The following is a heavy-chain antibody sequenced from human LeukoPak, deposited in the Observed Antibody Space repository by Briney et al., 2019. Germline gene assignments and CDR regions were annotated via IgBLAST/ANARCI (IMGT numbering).Heavy chain of an antibody. D-gene: IGHD5-18*01. CDR3: ASPDTAMVY. CDR1: GVSFSGYY. V-gene: IGHV4-34*01. CDR2: INHSGST. J-gene: IGHJ4*02. Sequence: SETLSLTCAVYGVSFSGYYWSWIRQPPGKGLEWIGEINHSGSTNYNPSLKSRVTISVDTSKNQFSLKLSSVTAADTAVYYWASPDTAMVYWGQGTLVTVSS.